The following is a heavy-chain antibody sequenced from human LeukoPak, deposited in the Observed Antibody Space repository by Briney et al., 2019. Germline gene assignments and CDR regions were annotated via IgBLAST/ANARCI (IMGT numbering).Heavy chain of an antibody. CDR2: ISSSSSYT. J-gene: IGHJ5*02. V-gene: IGHV3-11*03. CDR3: AAPTMVRAP. D-gene: IGHD3-10*01. Sequence: GGSLRPSCAASGFTFSDYYMSWIRQAPGKGLEWVSYISSSSSYTNYADSVKGRFTISRDNAKNSLYLQMNSLRAEDTAVYYCAAPTMVRAPWGQGTLVTVSS. CDR1: GFTFSDYY.